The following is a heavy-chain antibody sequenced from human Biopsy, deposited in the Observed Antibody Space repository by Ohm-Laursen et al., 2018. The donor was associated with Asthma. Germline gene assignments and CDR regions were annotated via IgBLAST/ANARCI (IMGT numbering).Heavy chain of an antibody. Sequence: SDTLSLTCTVSGGSISSDYWSWIRQPPGKGLEWIGHIYNSGTTKYHPSLKSRVTISVDTSKNQFSLKLRSVTAADAAVYYCARGIARETGLFDHFDYWGQGTLVTVSS. D-gene: IGHD2-21*01. J-gene: IGHJ4*02. CDR2: IYNSGTT. CDR1: GGSISSDY. V-gene: IGHV4-59*07. CDR3: ARGIARETGLFDHFDY.